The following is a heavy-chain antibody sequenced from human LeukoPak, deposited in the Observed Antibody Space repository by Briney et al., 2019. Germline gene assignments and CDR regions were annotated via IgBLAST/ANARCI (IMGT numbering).Heavy chain of an antibody. J-gene: IGHJ4*02. CDR2: ILYDGSDK. D-gene: IGHD2-2*01. CDR3: AKGVVPGAKSLYWIDY. CDR1: GFTFSSYG. Sequence: PGGSLRLSCVASGFTFSSYGMHWVRQAPGKGLEWVAVILYDGSDKYYADSVKGRFTISRDNSKKTLYLQMNSLGPEDTAVYYCAKGVVPGAKSLYWIDYWGQGTLVTVSS. V-gene: IGHV3-30*18.